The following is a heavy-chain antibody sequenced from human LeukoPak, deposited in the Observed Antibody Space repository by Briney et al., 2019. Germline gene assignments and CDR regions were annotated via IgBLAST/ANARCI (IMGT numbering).Heavy chain of an antibody. CDR1: GFTFSSYG. Sequence: GGSLRLSCAASGFTFSSYGMHWVRQAPGKGLEWVAFIRYDGSSKYYADSVKGRFTISRDNSKNTLYLQMNSLRAEDTVVYYCAKGGSSSWYPNFDYWGQGTLVTVSS. CDR3: AKGGSSSWYPNFDY. CDR2: IRYDGSSK. D-gene: IGHD6-13*01. J-gene: IGHJ4*02. V-gene: IGHV3-30*02.